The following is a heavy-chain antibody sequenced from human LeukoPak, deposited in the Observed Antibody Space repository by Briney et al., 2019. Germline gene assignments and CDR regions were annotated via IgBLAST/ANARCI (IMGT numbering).Heavy chain of an antibody. V-gene: IGHV3-23*01. CDR2: ISGSGGST. J-gene: IGHJ4*02. CDR1: GFTFSSYA. CDR3: AKGGRTTVNTPLDY. Sequence: PGGSLRLSCAASGFTFSSYAISWVRQAPGRGLEWASGISGSGGSTYYVDSVKGRFTISRDNSESTLYLQMNSLRVEDTAVYYCAKGGRTTVNTPLDYWGQGTLVTVSS. D-gene: IGHD4-11*01.